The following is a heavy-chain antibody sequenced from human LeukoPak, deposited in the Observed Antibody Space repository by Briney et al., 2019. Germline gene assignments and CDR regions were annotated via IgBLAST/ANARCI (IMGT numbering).Heavy chain of an antibody. Sequence: GESLKISCKASGYTFGSYWIAWVRQTPGKGLEFMGITYPHDSDTRYSPAFQGQVTISADKSINTAYLQWSSLKASDTAMYYCARLRGAADYNWFDPWGQGTLVTVSS. J-gene: IGHJ5*02. V-gene: IGHV5-51*01. CDR1: GYTFGSYW. CDR3: ARLRGAADYNWFDP. D-gene: IGHD6-13*01. CDR2: TYPHDSDT.